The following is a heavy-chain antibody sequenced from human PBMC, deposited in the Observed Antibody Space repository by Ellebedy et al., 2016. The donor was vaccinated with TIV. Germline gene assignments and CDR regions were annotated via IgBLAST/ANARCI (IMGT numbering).Heavy chain of an antibody. CDR3: AKGVEYRGSYYYFDY. Sequence: GGSLRLSCAASGFTFSSYAMSWVRQAPGKGLEWVSAISGSGGSTYYADSVKGRFTISRDKSKNTLYLQMNSRRAEDTAVYYCAKGVEYRGSYYYFDYWGQGTLVTVSS. D-gene: IGHD1-26*01. J-gene: IGHJ4*02. CDR2: ISGSGGST. V-gene: IGHV3-23*01. CDR1: GFTFSSYA.